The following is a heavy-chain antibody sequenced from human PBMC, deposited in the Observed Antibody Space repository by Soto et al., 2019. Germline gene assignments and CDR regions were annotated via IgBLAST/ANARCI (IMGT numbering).Heavy chain of an antibody. Sequence: SVKVSCKASGGTFSSYAISWVRQAPGRGLEWMGGIIPIFGTANYAQKFQGRVTITADKSTSTAYMELSSLRSEDTAVYYCARDGGYCSSTSCYGTYYYYGMDVWGQGTTVTVSS. V-gene: IGHV1-69*06. J-gene: IGHJ6*02. CDR1: GGTFSSYA. CDR3: ARDGGYCSSTSCYGTYYYYGMDV. D-gene: IGHD2-2*01. CDR2: IIPIFGTA.